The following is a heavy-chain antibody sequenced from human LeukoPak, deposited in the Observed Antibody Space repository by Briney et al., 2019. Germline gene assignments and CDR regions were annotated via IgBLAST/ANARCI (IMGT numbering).Heavy chain of an antibody. J-gene: IGHJ4*02. Sequence: GGSLRLSCAASGFSFSSYGMSWFRQAPEKGLEWVSAINNRADETHYADFVRGRFFISRDNSNSRLTLHMNNLRVEDTAVYYCERDPSEYEWQRGWYRDFWGQGSQVTVSS. D-gene: IGHD6-19*01. CDR3: ERDPSEYEWQRGWYRDF. CDR1: GFSFSSYG. V-gene: IGHV3-23*01. CDR2: INNRADET.